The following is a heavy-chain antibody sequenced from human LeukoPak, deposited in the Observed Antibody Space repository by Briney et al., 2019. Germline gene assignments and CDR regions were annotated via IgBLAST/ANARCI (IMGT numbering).Heavy chain of an antibody. CDR2: INPNSGGT. J-gene: IGHJ3*02. CDR1: GYTFTGYY. V-gene: IGHV1-2*06. D-gene: IGHD3-22*01. CDR3: ARGSVVVRGAFDI. Sequence: ASVKVSCKASGYTFTGYYMHWVRQAPGQGLEWMGRINPNSGGTNYAQKFQGRVTMTRDTSISTAYMELSRLRSDDTAVYYCARGSVVVRGAFDIWDQGTMVTVSS.